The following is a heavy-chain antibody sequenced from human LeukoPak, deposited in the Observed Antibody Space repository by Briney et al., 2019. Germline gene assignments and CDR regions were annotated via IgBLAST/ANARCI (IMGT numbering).Heavy chain of an antibody. Sequence: PGGSLRLSCAASGFTFSSSRMLWVRQTPGKGLVWVSNINTDGSTTNYADSVKGRFTISRDNAKNTLFLQMNSLRAEDTAIYYCVRSWGEDYWGKEPLVTVSS. D-gene: IGHD3-16*01. V-gene: IGHV3-74*01. CDR1: GFTFSSSR. J-gene: IGHJ4*02. CDR2: INTDGSTT. CDR3: VRSWGEDY.